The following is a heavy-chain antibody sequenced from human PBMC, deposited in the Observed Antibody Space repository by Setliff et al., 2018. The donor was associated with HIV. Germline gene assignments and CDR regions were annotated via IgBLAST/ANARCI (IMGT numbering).Heavy chain of an antibody. CDR1: GVSINTYY. CDR3: ARKNYGGAFDI. D-gene: IGHD3-16*01. CDR2: FHYTGGT. V-gene: IGHV4-59*01. Sequence: SETLSLTCSVSGVSINTYYWNWVRQSGTGLEWISYFHYTGGTSYNPSLTRRVTISADTSKNQFSLNLTSVTAADTAVYYCARKNYGGAFDIWGLGTKVTVSS. J-gene: IGHJ3*02.